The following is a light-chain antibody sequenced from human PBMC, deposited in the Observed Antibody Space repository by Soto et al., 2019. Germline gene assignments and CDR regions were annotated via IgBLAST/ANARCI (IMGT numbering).Light chain of an antibody. J-gene: IGKJ2*01. Sequence: DIQMTQSPSSLSASVGDRVTITCRASQSISTYLNWYQQKPGKAPHLLIYGASNLQSGVPSRFSASGSGPAFTLTISSLQPEDFATYYCQQSYSTPYSFGQGTKLEIK. V-gene: IGKV1-39*01. CDR1: QSISTY. CDR3: QQSYSTPYS. CDR2: GAS.